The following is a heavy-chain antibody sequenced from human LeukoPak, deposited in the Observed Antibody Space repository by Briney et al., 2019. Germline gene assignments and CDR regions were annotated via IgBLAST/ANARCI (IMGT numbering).Heavy chain of an antibody. CDR3: ARESGGNLPFDY. V-gene: IGHV3-66*01. D-gene: IGHD4-23*01. CDR2: IYSGGST. Sequence: GGSLRLSCAASGFTVSSNYMSWVRQAPGKGLEWVSVIYSGGSTYYADSVKGRFTISRDNSKNTLYLQMNSLRAEDTAVYYCARESGGNLPFDYWGQGTLVTVSS. CDR1: GFTVSSNY. J-gene: IGHJ4*02.